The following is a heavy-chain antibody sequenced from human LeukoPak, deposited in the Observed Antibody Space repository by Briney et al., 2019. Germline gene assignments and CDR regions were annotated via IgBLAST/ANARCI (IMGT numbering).Heavy chain of an antibody. J-gene: IGHJ4*02. D-gene: IGHD5-18*01. CDR2: IGYDGSDK. V-gene: IGHV3-30*02. CDR1: GFTFSSYA. CDR3: ARGGASTAFVPFDY. Sequence: GGSLRLSCAASGFTFSSYAMSWVRQAPGKGLEWVAFIGYDGSDKYYADSVKGRFTMSRDNSKNTQYLQMNSLRAEDTAVYYCARGGASTAFVPFDYWGQGILVTVSS.